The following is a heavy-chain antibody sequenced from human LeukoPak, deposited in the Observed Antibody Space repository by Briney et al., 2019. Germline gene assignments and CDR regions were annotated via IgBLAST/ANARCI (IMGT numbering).Heavy chain of an antibody. CDR2: INSDGSST. CDR1: GFTFSSYW. V-gene: IGHV3-74*01. D-gene: IGHD2-8*01. Sequence: GGSLRLSCAASGFTFSSYWMHWVGQAPGKGLVWVSRINSDGSSTSSADSVKGRSTISRDNSKNTLYLQMNSLRADDTAVYFCAGGSLVWQFDYWGQGTLVAVSS. CDR3: AGGSLVWQFDY. J-gene: IGHJ4*02.